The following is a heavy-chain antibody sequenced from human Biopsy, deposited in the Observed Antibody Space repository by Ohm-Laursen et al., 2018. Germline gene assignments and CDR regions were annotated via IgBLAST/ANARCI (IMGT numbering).Heavy chain of an antibody. CDR2: INPSGRYT. D-gene: IGHD2-21*02. Sequence: ASVKVSCKASGYTFTTYHMHWVRQAPGQGLEWLGYINPSGRYTRNAQSFQGRVTMTRDTSTSTVYMELSGLTSDDTAVYYCARPRGTATAIADGLDYWGQGTLVTVSS. CDR3: ARPRGTATAIADGLDY. CDR1: GYTFTTYH. V-gene: IGHV1-46*01. J-gene: IGHJ4*02.